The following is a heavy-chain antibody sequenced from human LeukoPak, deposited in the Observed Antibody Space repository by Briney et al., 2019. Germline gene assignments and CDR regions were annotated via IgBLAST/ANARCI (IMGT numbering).Heavy chain of an antibody. V-gene: IGHV4-59*01. CDR3: ARDRGSGWGPFDS. CDR2: ISYSGSA. D-gene: IGHD6-19*01. J-gene: IGHJ4*02. CDR1: GGSISSYY. Sequence: PSETLSLTCTVSGGSISSYYWSWLRQPPGKGLEWIGYISYSGSANYNPSLKSRVTISVDTSKNQFSLKLSSVTAADTAVYYCARDRGSGWGPFDSWGQGTLVTVSS.